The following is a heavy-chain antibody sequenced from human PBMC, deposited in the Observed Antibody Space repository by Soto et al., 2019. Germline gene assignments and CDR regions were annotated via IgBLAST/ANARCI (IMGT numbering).Heavy chain of an antibody. CDR2: IKQDGSEK. CDR1: GFTFSSYW. CDR3: ARVRRGYSYEGAFDY. D-gene: IGHD5-18*01. Sequence: EVQLVESGGGLVQPGGSLRLSCAASGFTFSSYWMSWVRQAPGKGLEWVANIKQDGSEKYYVDFVKGRFTISRDNAKNSLYLQMNSLRAEDTAVYYCARVRRGYSYEGAFDYWGQGTLVTVSS. V-gene: IGHV3-7*01. J-gene: IGHJ4*02.